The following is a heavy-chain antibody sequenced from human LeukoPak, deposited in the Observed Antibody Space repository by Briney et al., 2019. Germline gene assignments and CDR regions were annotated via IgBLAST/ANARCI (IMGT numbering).Heavy chain of an antibody. CDR1: GFTFSSYG. J-gene: IGHJ6*03. CDR3: ARDPYSGSYGADYYYYMDV. V-gene: IGHV3-21*01. D-gene: IGHD1-26*01. Sequence: GTLRLSCAASGFTFSSYGMSWVRQAPGKGLEWVSAISPSGDIKYYIDSVKGRFTVSRDNAKNSLYLQMNSLRAEDTAVYYCARDPYSGSYGADYYYYMDVWGKGTTVTISS. CDR2: ISPSGDIK.